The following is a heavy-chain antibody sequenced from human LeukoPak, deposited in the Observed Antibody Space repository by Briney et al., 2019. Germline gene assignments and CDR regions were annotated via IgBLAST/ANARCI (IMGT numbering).Heavy chain of an antibody. Sequence: RGSLRDSRAAPVSTATSTSMCSDRQAPGKGLEWDSVIYSGGSKYYGHSVKGRFTISRDNSKNTLYLQMNSLRAEDTAVYYYARAYRSGISSFYGLDIWGQGTTVTVSS. V-gene: IGHV3-53*01. CDR3: ARAYRSGISSFYGLDI. J-gene: IGHJ6*02. CDR2: IYSGGSK. CDR1: VSTATSTS. D-gene: IGHD3-10*01.